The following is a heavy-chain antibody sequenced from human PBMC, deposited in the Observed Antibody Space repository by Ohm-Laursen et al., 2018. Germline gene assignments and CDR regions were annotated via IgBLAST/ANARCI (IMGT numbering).Heavy chain of an antibody. CDR2: ISHSGST. CDR1: GGSISGYY. D-gene: IGHD3-22*01. V-gene: IGHV4-59*08. Sequence: SETLSLTCTASGGSISGYYWTWIRQPPGKGLEWIGYISHSGSTNYNSSLKSRVTISLDTSKNQFSLKLSSVTAADTAVYYCARLGKSSGTDYWGQGALVTVSS. J-gene: IGHJ4*02. CDR3: ARLGKSSGTDY.